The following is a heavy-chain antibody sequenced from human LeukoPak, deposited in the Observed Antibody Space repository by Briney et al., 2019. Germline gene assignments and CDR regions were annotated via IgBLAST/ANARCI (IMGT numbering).Heavy chain of an antibody. Sequence: SGGSLRLSCSASGFTFSSYAMHWVRQAPGKGLEYISAISTNGDSTYYADSVKGRFTISRDNSKNSLYLQMNSLRTEDTALYYCAKDIEFGLGQQLGFDYWGQGTLVTVSS. CDR2: ISTNGDST. J-gene: IGHJ4*02. CDR1: GFTFSSYA. D-gene: IGHD6-13*01. CDR3: AKDIEFGLGQQLGFDY. V-gene: IGHV3-64*04.